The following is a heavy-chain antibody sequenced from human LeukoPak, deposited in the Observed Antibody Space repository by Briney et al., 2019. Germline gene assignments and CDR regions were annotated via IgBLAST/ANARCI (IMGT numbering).Heavy chain of an antibody. J-gene: IGHJ3*02. Sequence: SETLSLTCTVSGGSISSSSYYWGWIRQPPGKGLEWIGSIYYSGSTYYNPSLKSRVTISVDTSKNQFSLNLSSVTAADTAVYYCARDPADRPDCSDGSCPGFDIWGQGTMVTVSS. D-gene: IGHD2-15*01. CDR2: IYYSGST. CDR3: ARDPADRPDCSDGSCPGFDI. V-gene: IGHV4-39*07. CDR1: GGSISSSSYY.